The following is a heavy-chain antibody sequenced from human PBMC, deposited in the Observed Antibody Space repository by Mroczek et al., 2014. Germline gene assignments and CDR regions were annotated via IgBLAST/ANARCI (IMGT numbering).Heavy chain of an antibody. V-gene: IGHV1-18*01. J-gene: IGHJ3*02. CDR1: GYTFTSYG. D-gene: IGHD1-1*01. Sequence: LVQSGAEVRSLGSVKVSCKASGYTFTSYGISWVRQAPGQGLEWMGWISAYNGNTNYAQKLQGRVTMTTDTSTSTAYMELRSLRSDDTAVYYCARGGLSNWNGHDAFDIWGQGTMVTVSS. CDR3: ARGGLSNWNGHDAFDI. CDR2: ISAYNGNT.